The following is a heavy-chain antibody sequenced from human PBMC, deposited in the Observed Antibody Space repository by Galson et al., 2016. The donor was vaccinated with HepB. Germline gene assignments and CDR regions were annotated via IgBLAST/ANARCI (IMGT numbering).Heavy chain of an antibody. CDR3: MRHYSSGPRAVDS. V-gene: IGHV4-39*01. CDR1: GGFISSGNYY. J-gene: IGHJ4*02. CDR2: IYYSGNT. Sequence: SETLSLTCSVSGGFISSGNYYWGWVRQPPGKGLEWIGSIYYSGNTYYNTSLLSRVSVSIDTPKNQFSLKVTAVTAADAAVYYCMRHYSSGPRAVDSWGQGTLVTVSS. D-gene: IGHD3-22*01.